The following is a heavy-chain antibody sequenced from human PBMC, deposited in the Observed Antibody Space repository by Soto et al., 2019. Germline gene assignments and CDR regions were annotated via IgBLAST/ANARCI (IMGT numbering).Heavy chain of an antibody. CDR1: GGSVSSGSYY. CDR2: IYYSGST. J-gene: IGHJ6*02. D-gene: IGHD6-13*01. Sequence: QVQLQESGPGPVKPPETLSLTCTVSGGSVSSGSYYWSWIRQPPGKGLEWIGYIYYSGSTNYNPSLKSRVTISVDTSKNQFSLKLSSVTAADTAVYYCAGSAAGHLYYYYYGMDVWGQGTTVTVSS. V-gene: IGHV4-61*01. CDR3: AGSAAGHLYYYYYGMDV.